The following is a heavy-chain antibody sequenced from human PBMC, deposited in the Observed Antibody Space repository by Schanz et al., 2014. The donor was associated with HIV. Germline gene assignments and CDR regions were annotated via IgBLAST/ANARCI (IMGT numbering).Heavy chain of an antibody. D-gene: IGHD6-19*01. CDR3: AKDNGWPLASYYGMDV. CDR1: GFRFSSHA. J-gene: IGHJ6*02. V-gene: IGHV3-9*01. CDR2: ISWNSGSI. Sequence: VQLVESGGGVVQPGRSLRLSCAVSGFRFSSHAMTWVRQAPGKGLEWVSGISWNSGSIGYADSVEGRFTISRDNAKNSLYLQMNSLRAEDTALYYCAKDNGWPLASYYGMDVWGQGTTVTVSS.